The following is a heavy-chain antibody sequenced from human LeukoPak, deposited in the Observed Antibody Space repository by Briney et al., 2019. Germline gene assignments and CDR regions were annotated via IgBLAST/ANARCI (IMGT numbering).Heavy chain of an antibody. Sequence: GGSLRLSCAASGFTFSSYAMSWARQAPGKGLEWVSAISGSGGSTYYADSVKGRFTISRDNSKNTLYLQMNSLRAEDTAVYYCAKSWGYGDYFDYWGQGTLVTVSS. CDR3: AKSWGYGDYFDY. J-gene: IGHJ4*02. D-gene: IGHD4-17*01. CDR2: ISGSGGST. CDR1: GFTFSSYA. V-gene: IGHV3-23*01.